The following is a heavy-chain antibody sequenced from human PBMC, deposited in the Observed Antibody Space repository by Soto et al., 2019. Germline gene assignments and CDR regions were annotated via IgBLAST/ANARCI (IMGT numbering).Heavy chain of an antibody. CDR1: GFTFSSYD. J-gene: IGHJ6*01. CDR3: EIGGNEYGMDG. D-gene: IGHD1-1*01. Sequence: EVQLVESGGGLVQPGGSLRLSCAASGFTFSSYDMHWVRQATGKGLEWVSAIGTAGDTYYPGSVKGRFTISRENAKISLYIQMNSLRARDTDVYYCEIGGNEYGMDGGGQGTTVTLS. CDR2: IGTAGDT. V-gene: IGHV3-13*04.